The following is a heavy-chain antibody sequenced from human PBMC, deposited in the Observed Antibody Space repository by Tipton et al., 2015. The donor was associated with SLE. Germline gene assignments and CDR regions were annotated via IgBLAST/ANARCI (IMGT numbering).Heavy chain of an antibody. CDR3: ARVAPTEVFDY. D-gene: IGHD1-1*01. CDR2: IIHSGII. J-gene: IGHJ4*02. V-gene: IGHV4-34*12. Sequence: TLSLTCTVSGDSMSNYYWYWIRQPPGKGLEWIGEIIHSGIINYNPSLKSRVTISIDTSKNQFSLRLRAVTAADTAVYYCARVAPTEVFDYWGQGTLVTVSS. CDR1: GDSMSNYY.